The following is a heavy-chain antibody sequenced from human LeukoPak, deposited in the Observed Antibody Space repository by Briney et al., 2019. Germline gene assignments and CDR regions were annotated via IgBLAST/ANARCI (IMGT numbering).Heavy chain of an antibody. V-gene: IGHV4-34*01. Sequence: SETLSLTCAVYGGSFSGYYWSWIRQPPGKGLEWIGEINHSGSTNYNPSLKSRVTISVDTSKNQFSLKLGSVTAADTAVYYCAHDTYSSGWYSAFDIWGQGTMVTVSS. CDR2: INHSGST. D-gene: IGHD6-19*01. CDR1: GGSFSGYY. CDR3: AHDTYSSGWYSAFDI. J-gene: IGHJ3*02.